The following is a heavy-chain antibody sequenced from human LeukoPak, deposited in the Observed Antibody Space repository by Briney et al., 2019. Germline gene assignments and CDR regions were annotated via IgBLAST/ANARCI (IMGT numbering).Heavy chain of an antibody. D-gene: IGHD3-10*01. CDR2: THSDGTT. CDR3: ARPSSLDGSGRYYIDY. V-gene: IGHV3-66*01. CDR1: GFTVSNNY. J-gene: IGHJ4*02. Sequence: PGGSLRLSCEVSGFTVSNNYLSWVRQATGKGLEWVSVTHSDGTTHYADSVKGRFTISKDNSKNTLYLQMSSLRDEDTAVYYCARPSSLDGSGRYYIDYWGQGTLVTVSS.